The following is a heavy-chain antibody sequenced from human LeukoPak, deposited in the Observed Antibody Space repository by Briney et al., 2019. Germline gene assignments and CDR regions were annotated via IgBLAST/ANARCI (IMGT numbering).Heavy chain of an antibody. CDR1: GGTFSSYA. D-gene: IGHD6-6*01. Sequence: SVKVSCKASGGTFSSYAISWVRQAPGQGLEWMGRIIPILGIANYAQKFQGRVTMTRDTSTSTVYMELSSLRSEDTAVYYCARALRIAARPFDYWDQGTLVTVSS. V-gene: IGHV1-69*04. CDR3: ARALRIAARPFDY. CDR2: IIPILGIA. J-gene: IGHJ4*02.